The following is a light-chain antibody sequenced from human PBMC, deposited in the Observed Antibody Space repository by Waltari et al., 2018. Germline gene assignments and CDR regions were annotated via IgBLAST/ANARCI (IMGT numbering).Light chain of an antibody. CDR1: GSNNGSKI. V-gene: IGLV1-44*01. CDR2: RND. Sequence: QSVLTQPPSASATPGQRVTISCSGSGSNNGSKIVTWYQQVPGTTPKLLIYRNDQRPSGVPDRFSGSKSGTSASLAISGLRSEDEADYYCAAWDDTLNGRWEFGGGTKLTVL. CDR3: AAWDDTLNGRWE. J-gene: IGLJ3*02.